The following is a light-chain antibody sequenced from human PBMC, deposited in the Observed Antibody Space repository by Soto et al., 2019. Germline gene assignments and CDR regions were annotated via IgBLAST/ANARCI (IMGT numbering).Light chain of an antibody. CDR2: DNN. J-gene: IGLJ1*01. CDR1: SPNIGSNY. Sequence: QSVLTQPPSVSAAPGQKVTISCSGSSPNIGSNYVSWYQQLPGTAPKLLLYDNNKRPSGIPDRFSGSKSATSATLGITGLQTGDEADYYCGTWDSSLSIGVFGTGTKVTVL. V-gene: IGLV1-51*01. CDR3: GTWDSSLSIGV.